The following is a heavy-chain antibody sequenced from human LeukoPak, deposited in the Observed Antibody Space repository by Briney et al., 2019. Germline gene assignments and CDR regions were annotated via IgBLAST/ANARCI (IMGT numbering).Heavy chain of an antibody. CDR1: GFTFSSYA. Sequence: GGSLRLSCAASGFTFSSYAMSWVRQAPGKGLEWVSAISGSGGSTYYADSVKGRFTISRDNSKNTLYLQMNSLRAEDTAVYYCARASGSYSYYYGMDVWGQGTTVTVSS. CDR2: ISGSGGST. CDR3: ARASGSYSYYYGMDV. D-gene: IGHD1-26*01. V-gene: IGHV3-23*01. J-gene: IGHJ6*02.